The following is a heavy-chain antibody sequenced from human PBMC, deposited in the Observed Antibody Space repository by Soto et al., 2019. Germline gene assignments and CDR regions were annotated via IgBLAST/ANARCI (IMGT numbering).Heavy chain of an antibody. CDR2: ISYDGNNQ. J-gene: IGHJ6*02. CDR3: AREIFTSPLPDRGMDV. CDR1: EFTFSPYA. V-gene: IGHV3-30-3*01. D-gene: IGHD2-2*01. Sequence: QVQLVESGGGVVQPGRSLRLSCAASEFTFSPYAMHCVRQAPGKGLEWVAVISYDGNNQYYADSVKGRFTISRDTAKNTLYLEMNSLRTEDTAIYFCAREIFTSPLPDRGMDVWGQGTTVIVSS.